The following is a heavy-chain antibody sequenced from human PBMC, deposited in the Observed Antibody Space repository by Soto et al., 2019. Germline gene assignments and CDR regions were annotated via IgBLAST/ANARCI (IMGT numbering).Heavy chain of an antibody. CDR2: ISSSSSTI. CDR3: AGGFSGYDPLYYYGMDV. Sequence: GSLRLSCAASGFTFSSYSMNWVRQAPGKGLEWVSYISSSSSTIYYADSVKGRFTISRDNAKNSLYLQMNSLRDEDTAVYYCAGGFSGYDPLYYYGMDVWGQGTTVTVSS. D-gene: IGHD5-12*01. CDR1: GFTFSSYS. V-gene: IGHV3-48*02. J-gene: IGHJ6*02.